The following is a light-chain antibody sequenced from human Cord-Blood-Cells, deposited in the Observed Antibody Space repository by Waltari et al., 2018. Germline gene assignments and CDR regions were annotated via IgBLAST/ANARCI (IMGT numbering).Light chain of an antibody. J-gene: IGLJ3*02. V-gene: IGLV1-44*01. Sequence: QSVLTQPPSASGTPGQRVTIPCSGSSSTIGSNTVNWYQPPPGTAPKLLIYSNNQRPSGVPDRFAGSKSGTSASLAISGLQSEDEADYYCAAWDDSLNGWVFGGGTKLTVL. CDR3: AAWDDSLNGWV. CDR1: SSTIGSNT. CDR2: SNN.